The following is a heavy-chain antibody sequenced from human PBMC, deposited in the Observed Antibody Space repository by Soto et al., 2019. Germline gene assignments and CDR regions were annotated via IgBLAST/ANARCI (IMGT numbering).Heavy chain of an antibody. CDR1: GGSISSGGYY. V-gene: IGHV4-31*03. D-gene: IGHD5-18*01. CDR3: ARGSYFGYSYGSVDY. Sequence: LSLTCTVSGGSISSGGYYWSWIRQHPGRGLEWIGYIYYSGSTYYNPSLKSRVTISVDTSKNQFSLKLSSVTAADTAVCYCARGSYFGYSYGSVDYWGQGTLVTVSS. CDR2: IYYSGST. J-gene: IGHJ4*02.